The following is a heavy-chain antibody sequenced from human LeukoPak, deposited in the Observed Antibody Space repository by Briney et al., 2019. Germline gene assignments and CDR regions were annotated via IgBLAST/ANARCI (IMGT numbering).Heavy chain of an antibody. D-gene: IGHD6-13*01. CDR2: INHSGST. J-gene: IGHJ4*02. Sequence: PSETLSHTCSVYGGSFSGYYWSWIRQPPGKGLEWIGEINHSGSTNYNPSLKSRVTISVDTSKNQFSLKLSSVTAADTAVYYCARDLWLRGAGQFDYWGQGTLVTVSS. V-gene: IGHV4-34*01. CDR1: GGSFSGYY. CDR3: ARDLWLRGAGQFDY.